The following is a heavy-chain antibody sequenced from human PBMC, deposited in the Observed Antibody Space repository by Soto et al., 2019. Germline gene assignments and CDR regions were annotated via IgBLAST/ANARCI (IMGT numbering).Heavy chain of an antibody. Sequence: EVQLVESGGGLVKPGGSLRLSCAASGFTFSNAWMNWVRQAPGKGLEWVGRIKSKTDGGTTDYAAPVKGSFTISRDDSQNTLYLQVYSLKTAATAVYYCPRIYAHGFGEPTNYGGEGTLVTVSS. D-gene: IGHD3-10*01. V-gene: IGHV3-15*07. CDR3: PRIYAHGFGEPTNY. CDR2: IKSKTDGGTT. CDR1: GFTFSNAW. J-gene: IGHJ4*02.